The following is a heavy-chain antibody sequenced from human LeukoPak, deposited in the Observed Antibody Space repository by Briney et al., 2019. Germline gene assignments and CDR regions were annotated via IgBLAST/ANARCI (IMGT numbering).Heavy chain of an antibody. CDR2: ISSSSSYT. D-gene: IGHD6-19*01. J-gene: IGHJ4*02. V-gene: IGHV3-11*05. Sequence: KPGGSLGLSCTASGFTFSDYYMSWIRQAPGKGLEWVSYISSSSSYTNYADSVKGRFTISRDNAKDSLYLQMDGLRAEDTAVYYCARDRGAVAATWFDYWGQGTLVTVSS. CDR1: GFTFSDYY. CDR3: ARDRGAVAATWFDY.